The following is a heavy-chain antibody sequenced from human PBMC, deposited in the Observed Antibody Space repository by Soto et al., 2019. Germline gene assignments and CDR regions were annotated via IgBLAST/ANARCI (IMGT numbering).Heavy chain of an antibody. CDR2: INPSGGST. CDR1: GYTFTSYY. J-gene: IGHJ4*02. Sequence: ASVKVSCKASGYTFTSYYMHLVLRAPGQGLEWMGIINPSGGSTSYAQKFQGRVTMTRDTSTSTVYMELSSLRSEDTAVYYCATDLGSSGYYPCRYFDYWGQGTLVTVSS. V-gene: IGHV1-46*01. D-gene: IGHD3-22*01. CDR3: ATDLGSSGYYPCRYFDY.